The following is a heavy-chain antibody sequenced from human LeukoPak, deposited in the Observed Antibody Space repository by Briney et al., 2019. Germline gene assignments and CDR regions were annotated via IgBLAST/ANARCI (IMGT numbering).Heavy chain of an antibody. CDR3: ARSFYMITFGGVIPRGFDY. CDR2: IYSGGST. D-gene: IGHD3-16*02. J-gene: IGHJ4*02. CDR1: GFTVSSNY. Sequence: AGGSLRLSCAASGFTVSSNYMSWVRQAPGKGLEWVSVIYSGGSTYYADSVKGRFTISRHNSKNTLYLQMNGLRAEDTAVYYCARSFYMITFGGVIPRGFDYWGQGTLVTVSS. V-gene: IGHV3-53*04.